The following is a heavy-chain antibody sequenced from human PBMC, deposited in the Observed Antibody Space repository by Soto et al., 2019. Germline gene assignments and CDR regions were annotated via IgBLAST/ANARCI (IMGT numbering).Heavy chain of an antibody. J-gene: IGHJ5*02. CDR1: VGSISSSSYY. Sequence: PSETLSLTCTVSVGSISSSSYYWGWVLQPPGKGLEWIGSIYYSGSTYYNPSLKSRVTISVDTSKNQFSLKLSSVTAADTAVYYCARHPDSSWYPHWFDPWGQGTLVTVSS. CDR2: IYYSGST. D-gene: IGHD6-13*01. V-gene: IGHV4-39*01. CDR3: ARHPDSSWYPHWFDP.